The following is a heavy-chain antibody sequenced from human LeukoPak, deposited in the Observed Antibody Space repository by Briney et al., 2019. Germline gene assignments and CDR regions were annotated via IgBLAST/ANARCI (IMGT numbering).Heavy chain of an antibody. CDR3: ARGMFTAFDL. CDR2: IYHSGST. J-gene: IGHJ2*01. CDR1: GDSISSSYW. D-gene: IGHD3-16*01. V-gene: IGHV4-4*02. Sequence: PSGTLSLTCAVSGDSISSSYWWTWVRQPPGKGLEWIGEIYHSGSTNYNPSLKSRVTISVDTSKNQFSLKLSSVTAADTAVYYCARGMFTAFDLWGRGTLVTVSS.